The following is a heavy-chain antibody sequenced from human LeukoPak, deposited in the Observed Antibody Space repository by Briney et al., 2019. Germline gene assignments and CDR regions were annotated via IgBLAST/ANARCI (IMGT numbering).Heavy chain of an antibody. J-gene: IGHJ3*01. CDR1: GGSLSGYY. Sequence: SETLSLTCAVYGGSLSGYYWSWIRQPPGKGLEWIGEINHSGSTNYNPSLKSRVTISVDTSKNQFSLKLSSVTAADTAVYYCARRRGVRGVRGPNAFDVWGQGTMVTVSS. CDR3: ARRRGVRGVRGPNAFDV. CDR2: INHSGST. D-gene: IGHD3-10*01. V-gene: IGHV4-34*01.